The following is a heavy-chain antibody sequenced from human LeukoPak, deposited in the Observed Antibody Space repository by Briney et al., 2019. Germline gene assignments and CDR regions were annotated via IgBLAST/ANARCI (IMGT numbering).Heavy chain of an antibody. CDR3: ARDRGTTTVRSFDI. Sequence: GGSLRLSCAASGFTFSSYEMNWVRQAPGKGLEWVSYISSSGGTTYYADSVKGRFTISRDNAKNSLHLQMNSLRAEDTALYYCARDRGTTTVRSFDIWGQGTMVTVSS. CDR2: ISSSGGTT. CDR1: GFTFSSYE. J-gene: IGHJ3*02. D-gene: IGHD4-17*01. V-gene: IGHV3-48*03.